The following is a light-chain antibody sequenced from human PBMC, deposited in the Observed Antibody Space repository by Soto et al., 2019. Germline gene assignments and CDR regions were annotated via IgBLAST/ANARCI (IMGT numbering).Light chain of an antibody. CDR2: AAS. J-gene: IGKJ3*01. CDR3: QQSYSILRT. V-gene: IGKV1-39*01. Sequence: DIEMTQSPSTLSASVGDRVTITCRASQSITTWLAWYQQKPGKAPKLLIYAASSLQSGVPSRFSGSGSGTDFTLTITSLQPEDFATYYCQQSYSILRTFGPGTKVDIK. CDR1: QSITTW.